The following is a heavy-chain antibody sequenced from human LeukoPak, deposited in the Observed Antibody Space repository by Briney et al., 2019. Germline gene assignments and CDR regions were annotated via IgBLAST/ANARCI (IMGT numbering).Heavy chain of an antibody. CDR3: ARGRILTGYYFGFDY. CDR1: GFTFSSYS. D-gene: IGHD3-9*01. CDR2: ISSSSSYI. Sequence: GGSLRLSCAASGFTFSSYSMNWVRQAPGKGLEWVSSISSSSSYIYYADSVKGRFTISRDNAKNSLYLQTNSLRAEDTAVYYCARGRILTGYYFGFDYWGQGTLVTVSS. V-gene: IGHV3-21*01. J-gene: IGHJ4*02.